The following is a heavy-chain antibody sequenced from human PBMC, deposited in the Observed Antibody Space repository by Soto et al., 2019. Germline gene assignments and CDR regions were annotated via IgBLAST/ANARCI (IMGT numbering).Heavy chain of an antibody. CDR2: ISYHGSDK. CDR1: GFTFSNYV. D-gene: IGHD4-17*01. CDR3: AKDHLTTTVTTVGY. V-gene: IGHV3-30*18. Sequence: QVQLVESGGGVVQPGSSLRLSCAASGFTFSNYVMHWVRQAPGKGLEWVAVISYHGSDKYYADSVKGRFTISRDNSKNTLYLQMDSLRAEDTAVYYCAKDHLTTTVTTVGYWGQGTLVTVSS. J-gene: IGHJ4*02.